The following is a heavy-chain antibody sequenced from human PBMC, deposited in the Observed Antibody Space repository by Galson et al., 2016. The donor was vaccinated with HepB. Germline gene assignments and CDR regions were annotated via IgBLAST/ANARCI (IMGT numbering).Heavy chain of an antibody. CDR3: ARHTTCMSEAAPHGLFDS. CDR1: GGSISSSDYF. J-gene: IGHJ4*02. CDR2: VYYSEST. D-gene: IGHD6-19*01. Sequence: SETLSLTCTVSGGSISSSDYFWGWIRQPPGKGLEWIGSVYYSESTHYNPSLKSRVTISIDTSKNQFSLKLNSVTAADTAIYYCARHTTCMSEAAPHGLFDSWGPGLPLTVAS. V-gene: IGHV4-39*01.